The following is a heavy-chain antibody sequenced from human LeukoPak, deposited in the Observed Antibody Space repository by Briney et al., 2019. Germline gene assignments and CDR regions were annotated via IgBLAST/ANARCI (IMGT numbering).Heavy chain of an antibody. V-gene: IGHV3-53*05. CDR1: GFTVSSNY. Sequence: GGSLRLSCAASGFTVSSNYMSWVRQAPGKGLEWVSVIYSGGSAYYADSVKGRFTISRDNSKNTLYLQMNSLRAEDTAVYYCARGVTAMRWFDPWGQGTLVTVSS. CDR3: ARGVTAMRWFDP. CDR2: IYSGGSA. J-gene: IGHJ5*02. D-gene: IGHD2-21*02.